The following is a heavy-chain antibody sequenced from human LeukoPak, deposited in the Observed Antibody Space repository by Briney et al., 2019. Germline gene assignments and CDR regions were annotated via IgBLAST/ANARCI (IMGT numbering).Heavy chain of an antibody. CDR1: GFTFSSYW. D-gene: IGHD3-22*01. V-gene: IGHV3-74*01. Sequence: PGGSLRLSCAASGFTFSSYWMHWVRQAPGKGLVWVSRINSDGSSTSYADPVKGRFTISRDNAKNTLYLQMNSLRAEDTAVYYCARGTTYYYDSSGYPDWGQGTLVTVSS. CDR3: ARGTTYYYDSSGYPD. J-gene: IGHJ4*02. CDR2: INSDGSST.